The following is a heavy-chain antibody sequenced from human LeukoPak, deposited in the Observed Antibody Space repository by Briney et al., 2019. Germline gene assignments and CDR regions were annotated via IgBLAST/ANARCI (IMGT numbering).Heavy chain of an antibody. CDR3: ARGHNYYDSSGYYLHRGTYYFDY. CDR2: ISAYNGNT. J-gene: IGHJ4*02. CDR1: GYTLTTYG. V-gene: IGHV1-18*01. D-gene: IGHD3-22*01. Sequence: ASVKVSCKASGYTLTTYGISWVRQAPGQGLEWMGWISAYNGNTNYAQKLQGRVTMTTDTSTSTAYMELRSLRSGDTAVYYCARGHNYYDSSGYYLHRGTYYFDYWGQGTLVTVSS.